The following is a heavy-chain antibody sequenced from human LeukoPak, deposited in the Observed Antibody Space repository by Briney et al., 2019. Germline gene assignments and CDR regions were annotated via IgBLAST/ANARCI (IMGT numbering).Heavy chain of an antibody. V-gene: IGHV1-18*01. CDR1: RYTLTSYV. Sequence: AAVTVSRMDSRYTLTSYVISWVRQAPGQGVEGMGWICAYNCNTNYAQKLQGRVTMTTDTSASTVYIELRSLRSEDTAVYYCARRRYYDFWSGYYAFDIWGQGTMVSVSS. CDR2: ICAYNCNT. CDR3: ARRRYYDFWSGYYAFDI. J-gene: IGHJ3*02. D-gene: IGHD3-3*01.